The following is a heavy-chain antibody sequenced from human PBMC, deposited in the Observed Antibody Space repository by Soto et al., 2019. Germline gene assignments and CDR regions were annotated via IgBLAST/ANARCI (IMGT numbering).Heavy chain of an antibody. CDR1: GFTFSSYW. J-gene: IGHJ6*02. CDR2: IKQDGSEK. CDR3: ARVGIAAAGPGFYYYYYGMDV. V-gene: IGHV3-7*01. D-gene: IGHD6-13*01. Sequence: LRLSCAASGFTFSSYWMSWVRQAPGKGPEWVANIKQDGSEKYYVDSVKGRFTISRDNAKNSLYLQMNSLRAEDTAVYYCARVGIAAAGPGFYYYYYGMDVWGQGTTVT.